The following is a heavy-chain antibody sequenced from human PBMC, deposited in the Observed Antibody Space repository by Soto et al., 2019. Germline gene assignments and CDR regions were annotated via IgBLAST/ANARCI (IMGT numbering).Heavy chain of an antibody. CDR3: AREGFDGYYDILTGYYKGAFDI. J-gene: IGHJ3*02. CDR2: IYYSGST. Sequence: SETLSLTCTVSGGSISSYYWSWIRQPPGKGLEWIGCIYYSGSTNYNPSLKSRVTISVDTSKNQFSLKLSSVTAADTAVYYCAREGFDGYYDILTGYYKGAFDIWGQGTMVTVSS. CDR1: GGSISSYY. D-gene: IGHD3-9*01. V-gene: IGHV4-59*01.